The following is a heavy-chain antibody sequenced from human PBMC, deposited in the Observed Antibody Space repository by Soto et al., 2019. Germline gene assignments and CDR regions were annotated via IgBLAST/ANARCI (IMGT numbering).Heavy chain of an antibody. CDR2: IRSKANSYAT. CDR1: GFTFSGSA. Sequence: GGSLRLSCAASGFTFSGSAMHWVRQASGKGLEWVGRIRSKANSYATAYAASVKGRSTISRDDSKNTAYLQMNSLKTEDTAVYYCTCENCIVEAAYWGQGTLVTVSS. V-gene: IGHV3-73*01. J-gene: IGHJ4*02. D-gene: IGHD1-26*01. CDR3: TCENCIVEAAY.